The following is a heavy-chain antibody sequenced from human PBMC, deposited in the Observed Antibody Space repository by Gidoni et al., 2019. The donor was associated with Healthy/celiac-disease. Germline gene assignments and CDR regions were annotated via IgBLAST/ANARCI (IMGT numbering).Heavy chain of an antibody. D-gene: IGHD3-22*01. CDR2: IWYDGSNK. CDR1: GFTFSRHG. V-gene: IGHV3-33*01. CDR3: ARDLIYYDSSGYAGRGNYFDY. Sequence: QVQLVESGGGVVQPGRSLRLSCAASGFTFSRHGMHWVRQAPGKGLEWVAVIWYDGSNKYYADSVKGRFTISRDNSKNTLYLQMNSLRAEDTAVYYCARDLIYYDSSGYAGRGNYFDYWGQGTLVTVSS. J-gene: IGHJ4*02.